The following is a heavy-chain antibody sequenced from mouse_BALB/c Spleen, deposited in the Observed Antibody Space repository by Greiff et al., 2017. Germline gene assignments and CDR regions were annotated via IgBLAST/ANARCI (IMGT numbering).Heavy chain of an antibody. D-gene: IGHD6-5*01. CDR2: IWSGGST. Sequence: VKLMESGPGLVQPSQSLSITCTVSGFSLTSYGVHWVRQSPGKGLEWLGVIWSGGSTDYNAAFISRLSISKDNSKSQVFFKMNSLQANDTAIYYCARSLLGGYAMDYWGQGTSVTVSS. V-gene: IGHV2-2*02. CDR1: GFSLTSYG. CDR3: ARSLLGGYAMDY. J-gene: IGHJ4*01.